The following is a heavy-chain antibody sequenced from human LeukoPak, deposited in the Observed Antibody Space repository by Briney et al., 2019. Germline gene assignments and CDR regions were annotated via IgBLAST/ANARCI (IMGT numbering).Heavy chain of an antibody. D-gene: IGHD3-10*01. CDR2: ISAYNGNT. J-gene: IGHJ5*02. CDR3: ARGEVRGVIIRNNWFDP. Sequence: VASVKVSCKASGYTFTSYGISWVRQAPGQGLEWMGWISAYNGNTNYAQKLQGRVTMTTDTSTSTAYMELRSLRSDDTAVYYCARGEVRGVIIRNNWFDPWGQGTLVTVSS. V-gene: IGHV1-18*01. CDR1: GYTFTSYG.